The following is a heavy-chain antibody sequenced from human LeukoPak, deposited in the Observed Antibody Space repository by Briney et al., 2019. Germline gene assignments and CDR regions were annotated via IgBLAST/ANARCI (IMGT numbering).Heavy chain of an antibody. V-gene: IGHV4-59*08. CDR1: GGSFSGYY. CDR2: IYHSGHT. CDR3: ARHPFQYPFDH. Sequence: SETLSLTCAVYGGSFSGYYWSWIRQSPGKGLEWIGYIYHSGHTMSNPSLKSRVSLSLDTSNNQFSLKLSSVTAADTAVYYCARHPFQYPFDHWGQGTVVSVSS. D-gene: IGHD2/OR15-2a*01. J-gene: IGHJ5*02.